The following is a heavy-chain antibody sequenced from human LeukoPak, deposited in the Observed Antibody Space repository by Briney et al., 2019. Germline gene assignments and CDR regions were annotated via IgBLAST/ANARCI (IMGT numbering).Heavy chain of an antibody. V-gene: IGHV4-4*07. D-gene: IGHD6-19*01. Sequence: SETLSLTCTVSGGSISSYCWSWIRQPAGKGLEWIGRIYTSGSTNYNPSLKSRVTMSVDTSKNQFSLKLSSVTAADTAVYYCAREQLVAGPPFDPWGQGTLVTVSS. CDR1: GGSISSYC. CDR3: AREQLVAGPPFDP. J-gene: IGHJ5*02. CDR2: IYTSGST.